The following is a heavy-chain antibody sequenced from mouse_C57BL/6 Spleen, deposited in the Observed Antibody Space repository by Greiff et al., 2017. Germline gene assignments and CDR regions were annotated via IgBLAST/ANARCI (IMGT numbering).Heavy chain of an antibody. D-gene: IGHD2-2*01. CDR3: TRDGYDERFDY. J-gene: IGHJ3*01. V-gene: IGHV14-2*01. CDR1: GFTFTDYY. Sequence: VQLQQSGAELVKPGASVKLSCTASGFTFTDYYMHWVKQRPEQGLEWIGRIDPDDGGTKYAPKFQGKATLTEDTSSNTAYLQLSSLTSEDTAVYYCTRDGYDERFDYWGQGTLVTVSA. CDR2: IDPDDGGT.